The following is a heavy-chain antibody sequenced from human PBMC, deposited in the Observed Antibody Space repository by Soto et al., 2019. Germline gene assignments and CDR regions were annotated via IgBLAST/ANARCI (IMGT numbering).Heavy chain of an antibody. CDR1: GGSISSGGHY. CDR3: ARGSSIAGLYYGMDV. CDR2: IYYSGST. J-gene: IGHJ6*02. V-gene: IGHV4-31*03. Sequence: PSETLSLTCTVSGGSISSGGHYWSWIRQHPGKGLEWIGYIYYSGSTYYNPSLKSRVTISVDTSKNQFSLKLSSVTAADTAVYYCARGSSIAGLYYGMDVWGQGTTVTVSS. D-gene: IGHD6-6*01.